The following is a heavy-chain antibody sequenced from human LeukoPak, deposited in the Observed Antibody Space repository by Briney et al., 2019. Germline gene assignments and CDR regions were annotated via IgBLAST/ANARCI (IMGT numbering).Heavy chain of an antibody. CDR2: IYYSGST. CDR3: ARAHSIASYYYGVDV. D-gene: IGHD2/OR15-2a*01. V-gene: IGHV4-34*01. CDR1: GGSFSGYY. Sequence: PSETLSLTCAVYGGSFSGYYWSWIRQPPGKGLEWIGNIYYSGSTYYSPSLTSRVTVSVDTSENQFSLKLSSVTAADTAVYYCARAHSIASYYYGVDVWGQGTTVTVSS. J-gene: IGHJ6*02.